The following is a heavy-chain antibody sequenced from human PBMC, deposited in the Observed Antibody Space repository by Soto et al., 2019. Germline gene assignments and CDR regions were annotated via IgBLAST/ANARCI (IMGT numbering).Heavy chain of an antibody. V-gene: IGHV4-59*01. CDR3: ARDRGHCSGGSCYSSTYYYYYGMDV. CDR2: IYYSGST. Sequence: QVQLQESGPGLVKPSETLSLTCTVSGGSISSYYWSWIRQPPGKGLEWIGYIYYSGSTNYNPSRKSRVTISGDTSKNQFSLKLSSVTAADTAVYYCARDRGHCSGGSCYSSTYYYYYGMDVWGQGTTVTVSS. D-gene: IGHD2-15*01. CDR1: GGSISSYY. J-gene: IGHJ6*02.